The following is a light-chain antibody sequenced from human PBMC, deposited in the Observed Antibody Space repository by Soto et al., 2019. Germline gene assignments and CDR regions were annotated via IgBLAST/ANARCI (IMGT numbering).Light chain of an antibody. J-gene: IGKJ1*01. CDR1: QTISSW. Sequence: DIQMTQSPSTLSGSVGDRVTITCRASQTISSWLAWYQQKGGKAPKLLISKASNLDSGVPSRFSGSGSGTEFNLTISSLQPEDFATYYCQQYNSFIWTFXQGTKVDIK. CDR2: KAS. V-gene: IGKV1-5*03. CDR3: QQYNSFIWT.